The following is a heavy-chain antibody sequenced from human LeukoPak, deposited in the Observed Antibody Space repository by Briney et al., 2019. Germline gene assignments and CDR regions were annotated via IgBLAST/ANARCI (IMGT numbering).Heavy chain of an antibody. CDR1: GYTFTSYG. CDR2: ISAYNGNT. Sequence: ASVKVSCKASGYTFTSYGISWVRQAPGQGLEWMGWISAYNGNTNYAQKLQGRVTMTTDTSTSTAYMELSRLRSDDTAVYYCARDHSGSYYEYYYYMDVWGKGTTVTISS. D-gene: IGHD1-26*01. J-gene: IGHJ6*03. CDR3: ARDHSGSYYEYYYYMDV. V-gene: IGHV1-18*01.